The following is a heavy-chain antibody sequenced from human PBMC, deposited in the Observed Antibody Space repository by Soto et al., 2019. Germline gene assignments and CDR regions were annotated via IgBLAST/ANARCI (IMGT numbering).Heavy chain of an antibody. CDR2: IYWDDDK. D-gene: IGHD5-18*01. J-gene: IGHJ4*02. CDR1: GFSFSTNGVG. CDR3: AHEGGVRGYSYGWTPNF. V-gene: IGHV2-5*02. Sequence: KESGPALVKPTQTLTLTCTFSGFSFSTNGVGVGWLRQPPGKALEWLALIYWDDDKRHSPSLKSTLTITKNTSKNQVVLTMTNMVPVDTGTYYCAHEGGVRGYSYGWTPNFWGQGTLVTVSS.